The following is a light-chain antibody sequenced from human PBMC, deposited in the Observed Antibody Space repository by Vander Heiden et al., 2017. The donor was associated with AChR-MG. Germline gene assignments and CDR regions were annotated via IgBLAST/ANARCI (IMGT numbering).Light chain of an antibody. V-gene: IGLV3-1*01. CDR1: KVGDKY. J-gene: IGLJ2*01. CDR3: QAWDSSTGGV. Sequence: YELTQPPSVPVSPGHTASITCSGDKVGDKYACWYQQKPGQSPVLVIYQDSKRPSGIPERFSGSNSGNTATLTISGTQAMDEADYYCQAWDSSTGGVFGGGTKLTVL. CDR2: QDS.